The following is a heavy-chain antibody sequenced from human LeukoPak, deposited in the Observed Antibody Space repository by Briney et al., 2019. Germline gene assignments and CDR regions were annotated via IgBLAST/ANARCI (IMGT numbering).Heavy chain of an antibody. CDR1: GGSISSYY. CDR2: IDHSGST. J-gene: IGHJ4*02. D-gene: IGHD3-10*02. CDR3: ASVRD. V-gene: IGHV4-34*01. Sequence: SETLSLTCTVSGGSISSYYWSWIRQPPGKGLVWIGEIDHSGSTNYNPSLKSRVIISVDTSKNQFSLKLTSVTAADTAVYYCASVRDWGQGTLVTVSS.